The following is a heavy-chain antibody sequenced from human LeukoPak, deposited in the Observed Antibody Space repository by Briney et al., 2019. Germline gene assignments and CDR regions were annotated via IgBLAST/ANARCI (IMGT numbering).Heavy chain of an antibody. CDR3: AKDMAASRGYYGLDV. J-gene: IGHJ6*02. CDR1: GFTFNDYA. V-gene: IGHV3-9*01. Sequence: PGGSLRLSCAASGFTFNDYAMHWVRQAPGMGLEWVSGVSWNSGSIAYADSVKGRFTISRDNARNSLYLQMNSLRAEDTALDYWAKDMAASRGYYGLDVWGQGTTVTVSS. CDR2: VSWNSGSI. D-gene: IGHD2-2*01.